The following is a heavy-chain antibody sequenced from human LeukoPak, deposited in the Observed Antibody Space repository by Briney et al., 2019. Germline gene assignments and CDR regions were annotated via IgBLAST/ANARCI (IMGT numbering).Heavy chain of an antibody. J-gene: IGHJ4*02. D-gene: IGHD3-22*01. CDR1: NYSISSGYY. CDR2: VYHSGST. CDR3: ARDHDSSGYWGPNFDY. Sequence: PSETLSLTCTVSNYSISSGYYWGWIRQPPGKGLEWIASVYHSGSTSYNPSLKSRLTISVHKSKNQFSLKLSSVTAADTAVYYCARDHDSSGYWGPNFDYWGQGTLVTVSS. V-gene: IGHV4-38-2*02.